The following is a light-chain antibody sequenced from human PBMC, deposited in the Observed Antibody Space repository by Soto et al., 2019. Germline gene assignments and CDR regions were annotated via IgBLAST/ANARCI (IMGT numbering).Light chain of an antibody. Sequence: SVLTQPPSVSGAPGQRVTISCTGSSSNIGANYDVHWYQSLPGTAPKLLIYTNSNRPSGVPDRFSGSKSGTSASLAITGLQAEDEADYYCQSYDSSLSGSYVFGTGTKVTVL. CDR1: SSNIGANYD. J-gene: IGLJ1*01. V-gene: IGLV1-40*01. CDR2: TNS. CDR3: QSYDSSLSGSYV.